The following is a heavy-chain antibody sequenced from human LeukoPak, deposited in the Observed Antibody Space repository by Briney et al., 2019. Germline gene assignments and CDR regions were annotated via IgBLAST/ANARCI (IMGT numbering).Heavy chain of an antibody. J-gene: IGHJ4*02. Sequence: ASVKVSCKASGYTFTSYGISWVRQAPGQGLEWMGWISAYNGNTNYAQKLQGRVTITTDTSTSTAYMEPRSLRSDDTAVYYCARDDEYDFWSGYDQTTIPVRFDYWGQGTLVTVSS. D-gene: IGHD3-3*01. CDR1: GYTFTSYG. CDR3: ARDDEYDFWSGYDQTTIPVRFDY. CDR2: ISAYNGNT. V-gene: IGHV1-18*01.